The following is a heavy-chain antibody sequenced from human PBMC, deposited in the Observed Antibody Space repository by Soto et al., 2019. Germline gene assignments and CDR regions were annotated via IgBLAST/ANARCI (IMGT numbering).Heavy chain of an antibody. V-gene: IGHV3-21*01. CDR3: ARDPRIQLWLPDY. J-gene: IGHJ4*02. D-gene: IGHD5-18*01. Sequence: EVQLVESGGGLVKPGGSLRLSCAASGFTFSSYSMNWVRQAPGKGLEGVSSISSSSSYIYYADSVKGRFTISRDNAKNSLYLQMNSLRAEDTAVYYCARDPRIQLWLPDYWGQGTLVTVSS. CDR2: ISSSSSYI. CDR1: GFTFSSYS.